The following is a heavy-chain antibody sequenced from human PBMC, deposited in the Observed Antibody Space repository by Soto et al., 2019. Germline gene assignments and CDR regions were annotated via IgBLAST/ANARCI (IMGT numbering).Heavy chain of an antibody. CDR2: IYYSGST. V-gene: IGHV4-31*03. J-gene: IGHJ6*02. D-gene: IGHD5-18*01. Sequence: SETLSLTCTVSGGSISSGGYYWSWIRQHPGEGLKWIGYIYYSGSTYYNPSLKSRVTISVDTSKNQFSLKLSSVTAADTAVYYCARDRAAMVGDGMDVWGQGTTVTVSS. CDR3: ARDRAAMVGDGMDV. CDR1: GGSISSGGYY.